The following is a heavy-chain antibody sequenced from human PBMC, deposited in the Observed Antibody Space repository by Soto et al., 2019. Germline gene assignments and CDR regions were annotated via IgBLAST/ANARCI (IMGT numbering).Heavy chain of an antibody. J-gene: IGHJ4*02. V-gene: IGHV6-1*01. CDR2: TYYRSKWYH. D-gene: IGHD6-19*01. CDR1: GDSVSSNSAA. CDR3: ARRPSSCWTAHFDY. Sequence: QVQLQQSGPGLVKPSQTLSLTCAISGDSVSSNSAAWNWIRQSPSRGLEWLGRTYYRSKWYHDSAVSVKSRITIHPDTSQNHFSLQLNSVPPEDTAVYYCARRPSSCWTAHFDYWAQGTLVTVSS.